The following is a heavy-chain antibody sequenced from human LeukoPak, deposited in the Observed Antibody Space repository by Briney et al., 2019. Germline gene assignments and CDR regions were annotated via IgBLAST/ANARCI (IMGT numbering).Heavy chain of an antibody. D-gene: IGHD3-22*01. V-gene: IGHV3-23*01. CDR2: ISGTGGST. CDR3: AKGLLLALDY. Sequence: SGGSLRLSCAASGFTFSIYGMTWVRQAPGKGLEWVSAISGTGGSTYYADSVQGRFTISRDNSKNTLYLQLSSLRAEDTAVYYCAKGLLLALDYCGQGTLVTVSS. CDR1: GFTFSIYG. J-gene: IGHJ4*02.